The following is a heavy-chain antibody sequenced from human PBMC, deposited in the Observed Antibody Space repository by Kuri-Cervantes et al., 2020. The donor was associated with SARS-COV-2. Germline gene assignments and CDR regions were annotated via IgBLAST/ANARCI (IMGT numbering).Heavy chain of an antibody. CDR3: ARDRYSSSWYEGVLFAFDI. CDR2: IRYDGSNK. J-gene: IGHJ3*02. Sequence: GGSLRLSCAASGFTFSSYWMSWVRQAPGKGLEWVAFIRYDGSNKYYADSVKGRFTISRDNSKNTLYLQMNSLRAEDTAVYYCARDRYSSSWYEGVLFAFDIWGQGTMVTVSS. CDR1: GFTFSSYW. D-gene: IGHD6-13*01. V-gene: IGHV3-30*02.